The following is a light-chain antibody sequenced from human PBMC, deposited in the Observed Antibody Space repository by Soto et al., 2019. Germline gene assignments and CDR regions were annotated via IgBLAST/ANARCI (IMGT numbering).Light chain of an antibody. CDR2: DAS. V-gene: IGKV3-20*01. CDR1: QIVISGH. Sequence: IVLTQSPGTLYLSPGERATLSCRASQIVISGHLAGYQQKPGQAPRLLLYDASIRATGIPDRFSGSGSRTDFTLTISILEPEDFTLYDCKPYGFSPPNTFGQGTRLQLK. CDR3: KPYGFSPPNT. J-gene: IGKJ2*01.